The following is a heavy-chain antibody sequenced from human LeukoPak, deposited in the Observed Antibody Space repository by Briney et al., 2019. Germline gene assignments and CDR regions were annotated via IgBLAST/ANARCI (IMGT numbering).Heavy chain of an antibody. J-gene: IGHJ4*02. CDR1: GFTFSSYW. Sequence: GGSLRLSCAASGFTFSSYWMSWVRQAPGKGLEWVANIKQDGSEKYYVDSVKGRFPISRDNAKNSLYLQMNSLRAEDTAVYYCAREGYSIAVAGTDFDYWGQGTLVTVSS. V-gene: IGHV3-7*01. D-gene: IGHD6-19*01. CDR2: IKQDGSEK. CDR3: AREGYSIAVAGTDFDY.